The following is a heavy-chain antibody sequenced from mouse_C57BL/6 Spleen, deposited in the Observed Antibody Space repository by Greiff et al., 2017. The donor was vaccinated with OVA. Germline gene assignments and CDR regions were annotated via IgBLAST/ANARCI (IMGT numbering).Heavy chain of an antibody. CDR3: TRDYGSSYEGVFDY. Sequence: EVKLLESGAELVRPGASVKLSCTASGFNIKDYYMHWVKQRPEQGLEWIGRIDPEDGDTEYAPKFQGKATMTVATSSDTAYLQLSSLTSEDTAVYYCTRDYGSSYEGVFDYWGQGTTLTVSS. J-gene: IGHJ2*01. D-gene: IGHD1-1*01. CDR2: IDPEDGDT. CDR1: GFNIKDYY. V-gene: IGHV14-1*01.